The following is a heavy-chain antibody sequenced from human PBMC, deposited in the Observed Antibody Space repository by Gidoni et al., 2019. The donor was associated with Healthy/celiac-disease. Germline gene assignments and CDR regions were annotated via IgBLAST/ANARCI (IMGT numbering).Heavy chain of an antibody. CDR2: DDDE. Sequence: DDDEFYSTSLKTRLTISKDTSKNQVVLTMTNMHPVDTATYYCAAGSSSPQRHFDYWGQGTLVTVSS. CDR3: AAGSSSPQRHFDY. J-gene: IGHJ4*02. V-gene: IGHV2-70*04. D-gene: IGHD6-6*01.